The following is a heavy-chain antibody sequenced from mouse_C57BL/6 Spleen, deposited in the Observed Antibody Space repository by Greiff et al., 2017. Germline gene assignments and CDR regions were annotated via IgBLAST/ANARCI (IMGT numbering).Heavy chain of an antibody. V-gene: IGHV5-12*01. D-gene: IGHD2-1*01. Sequence: DVMLVESGGGLVQPGGSLKLSCAASGFTFSDYYMYWVRQTPEKRLEWVAYISNGGGSTYYPDTVKGRFTISRDNAKNTLYLQMSRLKSEDTAMYYCARPWIYYGNPYAMDYWGQGTSVTVSS. J-gene: IGHJ4*01. CDR3: ARPWIYYGNPYAMDY. CDR1: GFTFSDYY. CDR2: ISNGGGST.